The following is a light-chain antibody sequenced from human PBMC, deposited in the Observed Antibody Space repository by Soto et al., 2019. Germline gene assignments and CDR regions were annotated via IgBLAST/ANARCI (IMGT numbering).Light chain of an antibody. J-gene: IGKJ4*01. CDR2: AAS. CDR3: QKYNSAPLN. CDR1: QGISNY. Sequence: DIQMTQSPSSLSASVGDRGTITCRASQGISNYLAWYQQKPGKVPKLLIYAASTLQSGVPSRFSGSGSGTDFTLTISRLQPEAVATSYCQKYNSAPLNVGGGTKVDSK. V-gene: IGKV1-27*01.